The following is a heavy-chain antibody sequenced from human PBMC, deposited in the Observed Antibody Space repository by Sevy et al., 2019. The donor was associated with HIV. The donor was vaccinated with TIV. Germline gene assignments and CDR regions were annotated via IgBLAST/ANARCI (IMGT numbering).Heavy chain of an antibody. V-gene: IGHV3-7*03. CDR1: RFTFCSFW. CDR2: IKVDGSER. J-gene: IGHJ6*02. Sequence: GGSLRLSCAVSRFTFCSFWMSWVSQAPGKGMEWVAHIKVDGSERYYVASVKGRVTISREHAKNSLYLQMNSLGAEDTAVYYCARDCSSASCFWGLDVWGQGTTVTVSS. CDR3: ARDCSSASCFWGLDV. D-gene: IGHD2-2*01.